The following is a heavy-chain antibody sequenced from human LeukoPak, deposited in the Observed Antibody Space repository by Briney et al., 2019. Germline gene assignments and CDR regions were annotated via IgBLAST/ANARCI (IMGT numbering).Heavy chain of an antibody. V-gene: IGHV1-69*04. J-gene: IGHJ4*02. CDR2: IIPIFGIA. Sequence: GSSVKVSCKASVGTFSSYAISWVRQAPGQGLEWMGRIIPIFGIANYAQKFQRRVTITADKSTSTAYMELSSLRSEDTAVYYCARDGLLWFGESNGGYYFDYWGQGTLVTVSS. CDR1: VGTFSSYA. CDR3: ARDGLLWFGESNGGYYFDY. D-gene: IGHD3-10*01.